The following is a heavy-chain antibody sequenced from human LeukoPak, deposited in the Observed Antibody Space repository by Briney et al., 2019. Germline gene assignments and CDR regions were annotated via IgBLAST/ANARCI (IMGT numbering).Heavy chain of an antibody. CDR2: INPINPNSDDV. Sequence: ASVKVSSKASGYTFAAYYIHWVRQAPGQGLEWMGWINPINPNSDDVRYAQNFRGRVTMTRDTSISTAYMELSSLTSDDTALYYCTRGGYSSSLYDYWGQGTLVTVSS. D-gene: IGHD6-13*01. V-gene: IGHV1-2*02. J-gene: IGHJ4*02. CDR1: GYTFAAYY. CDR3: TRGGYSSSLYDY.